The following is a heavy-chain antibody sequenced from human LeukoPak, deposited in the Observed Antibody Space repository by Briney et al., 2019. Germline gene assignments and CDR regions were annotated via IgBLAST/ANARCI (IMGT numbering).Heavy chain of an antibody. CDR1: GDSISSCY. D-gene: IGHD1-26*01. CDR2: IFYSGST. V-gene: IGHV4-59*01. J-gene: IGHJ4*02. CDR3: ARSSGSYLFDY. Sequence: SETLSLTCTVSGDSISSCYWSWVRQPAGKGLEWIGYIFYSGSTNYNPSLKSRVTISVDTSKNQFSLKLSSVTAADTAVYYCARSSGSYLFDYWGQGTLVTVSS.